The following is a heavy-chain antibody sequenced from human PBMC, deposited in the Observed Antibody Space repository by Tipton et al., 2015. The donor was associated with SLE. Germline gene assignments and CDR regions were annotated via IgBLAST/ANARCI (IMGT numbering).Heavy chain of an antibody. J-gene: IGHJ4*02. V-gene: IGHV4-34*01. Sequence: TLSLTCAVYGGSFSGYYWSWIRQPPGKGLEWIGEINHSGSTNYNPSLKSRVTISVDTSKNQFSLKLSSVTAADTAVYYCARRSPSDYYDSSGYSYFDYWGQGTLVTVSS. CDR2: INHSGST. CDR3: ARRSPSDYYDSSGYSYFDY. D-gene: IGHD3-22*01. CDR1: GGSFSGYY.